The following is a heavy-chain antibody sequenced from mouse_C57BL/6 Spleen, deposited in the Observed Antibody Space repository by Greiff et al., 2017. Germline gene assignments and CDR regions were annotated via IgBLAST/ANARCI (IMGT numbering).Heavy chain of an antibody. J-gene: IGHJ3*01. Sequence: EVKLVESGGDLVKPGGSLKLSCAASGFTFSSYGMSWVRQTPDKRLEWVATISSGGSYTYYPDSVKGRFTISRDNAKNTLYLRMSSLKSEDTAMYYCARHGATVAWFAYWGQGTLVTVSA. CDR2: ISSGGSYT. V-gene: IGHV5-6*02. CDR3: ARHGATVAWFAY. D-gene: IGHD1-1*01. CDR1: GFTFSSYG.